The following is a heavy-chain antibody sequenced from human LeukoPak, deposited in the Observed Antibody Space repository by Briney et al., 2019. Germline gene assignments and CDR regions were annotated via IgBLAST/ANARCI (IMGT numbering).Heavy chain of an antibody. V-gene: IGHV4-30-4*01. D-gene: IGHD2-21*01. Sequence: PSETLSLTCTVSGGSFSSGDYYWSWLRQPPGKGLEWIGYIYYSGSTYYNPSLKSRVTISVDTSKNQFSLKLSSVTAADTAVYYCARNVAMNWFDPWGQGTLVTVSS. J-gene: IGHJ5*02. CDR1: GGSFSSGDYY. CDR2: IYYSGST. CDR3: ARNVAMNWFDP.